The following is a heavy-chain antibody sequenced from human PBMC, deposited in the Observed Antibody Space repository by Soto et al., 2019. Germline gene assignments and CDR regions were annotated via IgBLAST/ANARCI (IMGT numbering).Heavy chain of an antibody. D-gene: IGHD3-9*01. J-gene: IGHJ4*02. CDR2: TNPSGGST. CDR1: GYTFTSYY. Sequence: ASVKVSCKASGYTFTSYYMHWVRQAPGQGLEWMGITNPSGGSTSYAQKFQGRVTMTRDTSMSTVYMELSSLRSEDTAVYYCAIFDWATPAFRAALPFDYWGQGTLVTVSS. CDR3: AIFDWATPAFRAALPFDY. V-gene: IGHV1-46*01.